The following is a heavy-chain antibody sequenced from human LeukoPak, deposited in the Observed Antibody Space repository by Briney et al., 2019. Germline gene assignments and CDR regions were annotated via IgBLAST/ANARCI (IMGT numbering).Heavy chain of an antibody. D-gene: IGHD2-2*01. V-gene: IGHV4-39*01. CDR1: GGSISSSSYY. J-gene: IGHJ4*02. CDR2: VYYLGTT. CDR3: ARRGSSSWYYFDY. Sequence: SETLSLTCTVSGGSISSSSYYWGWLRQPPGKGLEWIGSVYYLGTTYYNPSLKSRVTISIDTSKSQFSLELSSVTAADTAVYYCARRGSSSWYYFDYWGQGTLVTVSS.